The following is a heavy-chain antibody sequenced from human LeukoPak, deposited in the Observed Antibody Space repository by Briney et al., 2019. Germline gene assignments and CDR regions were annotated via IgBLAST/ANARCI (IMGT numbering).Heavy chain of an antibody. CDR1: GFNFSNYD. J-gene: IGHJ5*02. V-gene: IGHV3-30*02. CDR3: AKGDTS. Sequence: PGGSLRLSCAASGFNFSNYDMHWVRQAPAKGLEWVAFIRYDGSDKYYADSVKGRFTISRDNSKNTLYLQMNGLRTDDTAVYYCAKGDTSWGQGTLVTVSS. D-gene: IGHD2-21*02. CDR2: IRYDGSDK.